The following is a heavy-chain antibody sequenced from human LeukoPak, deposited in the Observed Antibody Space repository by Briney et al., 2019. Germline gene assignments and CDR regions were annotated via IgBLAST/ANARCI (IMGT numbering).Heavy chain of an antibody. D-gene: IGHD3-22*01. J-gene: IGHJ4*02. CDR1: GFTFSSDW. CDR3: AVSPYYDIDY. CDR2: IKQDGGVE. V-gene: IGHV3-7*01. Sequence: GGSLRLSCAASGFTFSSDWMSWVRQAPGKGLEWVANIKQDGGVEYYVDSVKGRFTISRDNAKNSLYLQMNSLRAEDTAVYYCAVSPYYDIDYWGQGTLVTVSS.